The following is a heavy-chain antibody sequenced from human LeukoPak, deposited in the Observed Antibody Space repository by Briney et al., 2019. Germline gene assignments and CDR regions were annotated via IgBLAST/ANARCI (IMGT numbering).Heavy chain of an antibody. J-gene: IGHJ4*02. D-gene: IGHD3-16*02. CDR3: ARVKVDDYVWGSYPKANYFDY. Sequence: SETLSLTCTVSGGSISSYYWSWIRQPAGKGLEWIGRIYTSGSTNYNPSLKSRVTISVDTSKNQLSLKLSSVTAADTAVYCCARVKVDDYVWGSYPKANYFDYWGQGTLVTVSS. V-gene: IGHV4-4*07. CDR2: IYTSGST. CDR1: GGSISSYY.